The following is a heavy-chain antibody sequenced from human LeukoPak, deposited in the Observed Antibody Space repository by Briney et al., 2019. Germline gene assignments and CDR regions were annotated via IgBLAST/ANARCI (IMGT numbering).Heavy chain of an antibody. V-gene: IGHV4-34*01. CDR3: ARGRIVVVVAAKGYGWFDP. CDR1: GGSFSGYY. J-gene: IGHJ5*02. CDR2: INHSGST. D-gene: IGHD2-15*01. Sequence: PSETLSLTCAVYGGSFSGYYWSWIRQPPGKGLEWIGEINHSGSTNYNPSLKSRVTISVDTSKNQFSLKLRSVTAADTAVYYCARGRIVVVVAAKGYGWFDPWGQGTLVTVSS.